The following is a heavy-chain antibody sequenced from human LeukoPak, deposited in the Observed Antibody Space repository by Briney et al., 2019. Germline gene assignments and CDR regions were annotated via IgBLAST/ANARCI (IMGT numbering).Heavy chain of an antibody. CDR1: GFTFSDYY. D-gene: IGHD6-13*01. CDR2: ISSSGSTI. Sequence: GGSLRLSCAASGFTFSDYYMSWIRQAPGKGLEWVSYISSSGSTIYYADSVKGRFTISRDNAKNSLYLQMNSLRAEDTAVYYCAREVVQQLTTFDYWGQGTLVTVSS. CDR3: AREVVQQLTTFDY. V-gene: IGHV3-11*04. J-gene: IGHJ4*02.